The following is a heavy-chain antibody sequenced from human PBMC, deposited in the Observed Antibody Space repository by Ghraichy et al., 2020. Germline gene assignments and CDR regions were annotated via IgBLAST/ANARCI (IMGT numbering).Heavy chain of an antibody. Sequence: SQTLSLTCNVSGSTISNYYWNWIRQSPEKGLEWIGYIQNGGTTKYNPSFNSRLIISVDTSRSQLSLNLNYVTAADTAVYYCARAQLFNKGWPDAFDIWGQGTMVTVS. CDR1: GSTISNYY. J-gene: IGHJ3*02. D-gene: IGHD6-19*01. CDR3: ARAQLFNKGWPDAFDI. V-gene: IGHV4-59*01. CDR2: IQNGGTT.